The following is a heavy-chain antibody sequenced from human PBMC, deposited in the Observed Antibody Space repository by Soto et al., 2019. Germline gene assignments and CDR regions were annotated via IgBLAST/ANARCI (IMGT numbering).Heavy chain of an antibody. J-gene: IGHJ1*01. CDR2: LFYSGST. Sequence: SETLSLTCAVSGGSLSSSNWWSWVRQPPGQTLEWLGELFYSGSTKYNPSLSSRVTISADQSNNVFSLRLTSVTAADTAMYYCVHHGGVPYHPDVWGQGVLVTVSS. D-gene: IGHD2-2*01. CDR1: GGSLSSSNW. V-gene: IGHV4-4*02. CDR3: VHHGGVPYHPDV.